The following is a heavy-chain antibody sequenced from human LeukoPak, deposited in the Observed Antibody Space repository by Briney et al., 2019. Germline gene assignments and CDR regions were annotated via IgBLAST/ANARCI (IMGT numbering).Heavy chain of an antibody. CDR3: ARDGYYGSGRPFDY. CDR2: IWYDGSKK. CDR1: GFNFNDSG. J-gene: IGHJ4*02. V-gene: IGHV3-33*01. Sequence: GRSLRLSCAASGFNFNDSGMHWVRQAPGKGLEWVAVIWYDGSKKYYADSVKGRLTISRDNSKNTLYLQMNSLRADDTAVYYCARDGYYGSGRPFDYWGQGALVSVSS. D-gene: IGHD3-10*01.